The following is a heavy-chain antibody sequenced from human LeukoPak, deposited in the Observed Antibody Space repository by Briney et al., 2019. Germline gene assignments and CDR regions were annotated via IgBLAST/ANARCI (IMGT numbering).Heavy chain of an antibody. J-gene: IGHJ4*02. CDR3: AKEVCGYDILTGCDS. CDR1: GFTFSTYG. CDR2: IRHDGSNK. D-gene: IGHD3-9*01. Sequence: GGSLRLSCAASGFTFSTYGMHWVRQAPGEGLEWGAFIRHDGSNKYYADSVKGRFTISRDNSKNTLYLQMNSLRAEDTAVYYCAKEVCGYDILTGCDSWGQGTLVTVSS. V-gene: IGHV3-30*02.